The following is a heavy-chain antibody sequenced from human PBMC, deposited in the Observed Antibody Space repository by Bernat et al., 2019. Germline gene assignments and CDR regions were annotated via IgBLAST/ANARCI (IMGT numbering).Heavy chain of an antibody. Sequence: QVQLQQWGAGLLKPSETLSLTCAVYGGSFSGYYWSWIRQPPGKGLEWIGEINHSGSTNYNPSLKSRVTTSVDTSKNQFSLKLSSVTAADTAVYYCAGVAYYYDSSGYWAEDYWGQGTLVTVSS. CDR2: INHSGST. CDR1: GGSFSGYY. J-gene: IGHJ4*02. CDR3: AGVAYYYDSSGYWAEDY. D-gene: IGHD3-22*01. V-gene: IGHV4-34*01.